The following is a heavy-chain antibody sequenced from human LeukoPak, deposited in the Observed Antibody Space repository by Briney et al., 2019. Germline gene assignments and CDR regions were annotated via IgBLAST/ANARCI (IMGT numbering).Heavy chain of an antibody. V-gene: IGHV1-2*06. CDR2: INPNSGGT. D-gene: IGHD5-24*01. CDR3: AREGRAKMATISLRRYFDY. J-gene: IGHJ4*02. Sequence: ASVKVSCEASGYTFTGYYMHWVRQAPGQGLEWMGRINPNSGGTNYAQKFQGRVTMTRDTSISTAYMELSRLRSDDTAVYYCAREGRAKMATISLRRYFDYWGQGTLVTVSS. CDR1: GYTFTGYY.